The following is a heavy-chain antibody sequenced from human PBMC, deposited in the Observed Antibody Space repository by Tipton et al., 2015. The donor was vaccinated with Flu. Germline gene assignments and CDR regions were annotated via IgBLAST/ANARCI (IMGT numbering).Heavy chain of an antibody. CDR3: ARGGLAPGNY. Sequence: SLRLSCAASGFIFSGYWMIWFRQAPGKGLEWVANIKQDGSEKYYVNSVRGRFTISRDNARNSLYLQMNGLRAEDTAVYYCARGGLAPGNYWGQGTLVTVSS. CDR1: GFIFSGYW. CDR2: IKQDGSEK. V-gene: IGHV3-7*01. J-gene: IGHJ4*02. D-gene: IGHD3-3*02.